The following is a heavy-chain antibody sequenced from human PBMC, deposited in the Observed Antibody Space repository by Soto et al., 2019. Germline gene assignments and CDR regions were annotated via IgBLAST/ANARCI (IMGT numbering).Heavy chain of an antibody. CDR2: ISYAGSKI. V-gene: IGHV3-30-3*01. D-gene: IGHD4-17*01. Sequence: QVRLVESGGGVVQPGRSLRLSCATSGFTFSSYGLHWVRQAPGKGLEWVAMISYAGSKIYYADSVKGRFTISRDNSKNTXXLQMNSLSTEDTAVYYCARGTTPPRTDYLYYGMDVWGQGTTVTVSS. J-gene: IGHJ6*02. CDR1: GFTFSSYG. CDR3: ARGTTPPRTDYLYYGMDV.